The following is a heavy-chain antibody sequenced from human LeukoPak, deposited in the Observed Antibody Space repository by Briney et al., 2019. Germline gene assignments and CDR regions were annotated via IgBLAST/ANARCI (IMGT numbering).Heavy chain of an antibody. J-gene: IGHJ4*02. D-gene: IGHD3-22*01. CDR1: GGTFSSYA. CDR2: IIPILGIA. CDR3: ARDTASGYYVSDY. Sequence: SVKVSCKASGGTFSSYAISWVRQAPGQGLEWMGRIIPILGIANYTQKFQGRVTITADKSTSTAYMELSSLRSEDTAVYYCARDTASGYYVSDYWGQGTLVTVSS. V-gene: IGHV1-69*04.